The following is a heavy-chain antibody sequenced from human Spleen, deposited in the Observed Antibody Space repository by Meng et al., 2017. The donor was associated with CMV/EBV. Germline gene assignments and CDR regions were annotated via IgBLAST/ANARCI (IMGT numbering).Heavy chain of an antibody. D-gene: IGHD6-13*01. CDR1: GFTFSSYA. J-gene: IGHJ4*02. V-gene: IGHV3-23*01. CDR2: ITASGGST. Sequence: GGSLRLSCAASGFTFSSYAMSWVRQAPGKGLEWVSAITASGGSTYHADSVKGRFTISRDNSKNTLYLQMNSLRAEDAAVYYCAKDHSASWYRDYFDYWGQGTLVTVSS. CDR3: AKDHSASWYRDYFDY.